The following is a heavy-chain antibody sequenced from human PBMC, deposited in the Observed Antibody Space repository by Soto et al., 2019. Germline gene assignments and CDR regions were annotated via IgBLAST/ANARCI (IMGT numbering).Heavy chain of an antibody. CDR2: INTGNGDT. D-gene: IGHD5-18*01. CDR1: GYTFTSYA. J-gene: IGHJ4*02. Sequence: ASVKVSCKASGYTFTSYAMHWARQAPGQRLEWMGWINTGNGDTKYSQKFQGRVTITRDTSASTAYMDLSSLRSEDTAVYYCARARGYSYGQVDSWGQGTLVTVSS. V-gene: IGHV1-3*04. CDR3: ARARGYSYGQVDS.